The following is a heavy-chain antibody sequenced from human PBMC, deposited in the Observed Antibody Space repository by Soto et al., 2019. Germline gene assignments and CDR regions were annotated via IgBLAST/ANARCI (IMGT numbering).Heavy chain of an antibody. Sequence: GQSLKISCKGPGHLFNNYRSGCVRQTPGKGLEWMGHIFTRDSEKKTRPAVQGHVSSSVCNSCHAVYLQWTSLKTPDPGIYFRGRGYFDSGQGYDLWGQGTLVTVSS. CDR1: GHLFNNYR. CDR2: IFTRDSEK. D-gene: IGHD3-10*01. V-gene: IGHV5-51*01. CDR3: GRGYFDSGQGYDL. J-gene: IGHJ5*02.